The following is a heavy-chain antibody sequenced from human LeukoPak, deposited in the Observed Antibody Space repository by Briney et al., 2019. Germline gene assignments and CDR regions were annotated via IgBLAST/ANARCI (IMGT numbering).Heavy chain of an antibody. CDR3: ARAPNFIAALRFDY. J-gene: IGHJ4*02. V-gene: IGHV4-34*01. D-gene: IGHD6-6*01. Sequence: SETLSLTCAVYGGSFSGYYWSWLRQPPGKGLEGIGEINHSGSTNYNPSLTSRVTISVDTSKNQFSLKLSSVTAADTAVYYCARAPNFIAALRFDYWGQGTLVTVSS. CDR2: INHSGST. CDR1: GGSFSGYY.